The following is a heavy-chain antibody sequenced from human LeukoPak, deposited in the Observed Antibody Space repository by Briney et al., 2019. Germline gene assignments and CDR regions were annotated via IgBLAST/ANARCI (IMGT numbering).Heavy chain of an antibody. Sequence: SETLSLTCTVSGGSISSYYWSWIRQPPGKGLEWIGYIYYSGSTNYNPSLKSRVTISVDTSKNQFSLKLSSVTAADTAVYYCARGVSSATFDYWGQGTLVTVSS. J-gene: IGHJ4*02. D-gene: IGHD3-22*01. CDR2: IYYSGST. CDR1: GGSISSYY. CDR3: ARGVSSATFDY. V-gene: IGHV4-59*01.